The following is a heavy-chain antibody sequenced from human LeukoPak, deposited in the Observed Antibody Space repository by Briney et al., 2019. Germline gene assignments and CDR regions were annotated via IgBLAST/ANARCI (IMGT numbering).Heavy chain of an antibody. CDR1: GFTFSSYA. V-gene: IGHV3-23*01. D-gene: IGHD2-2*01. CDR2: ISGSGGST. CDR3: AKDLGYCSGTSCFLDY. Sequence: GGSLRLSCAASGFTFSSYAMSWVRQAPGKGLEWVSAISGSGGSTYYADSVKGRFTISRDNSKNTLYLQMNSLRAEDTAVYYCAKDLGYCSGTSCFLDYWGQGTLVTVSS. J-gene: IGHJ4*02.